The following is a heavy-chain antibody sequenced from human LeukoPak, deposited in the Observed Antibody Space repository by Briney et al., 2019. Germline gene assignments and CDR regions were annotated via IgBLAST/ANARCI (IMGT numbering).Heavy chain of an antibody. CDR1: GFTFSNYW. CDR3: ARHYGDYRRHPFDH. CDR2: IKHVGREK. V-gene: IGHV3-7*01. D-gene: IGHD4-17*01. Sequence: GGSLRLSSAGSGFTFSNYWMSWVRQAPGKGLEWVANIKHVGREKYYVESVEGRFTISTDNAKKSLFLQMSSLRVEDTAVYYCARHYGDYRRHPFDHWGQGTLVTVSS. J-gene: IGHJ4*02.